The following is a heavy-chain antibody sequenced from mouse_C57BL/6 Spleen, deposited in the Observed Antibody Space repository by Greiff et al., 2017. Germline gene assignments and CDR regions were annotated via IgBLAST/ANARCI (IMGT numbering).Heavy chain of an antibody. Sequence: QLKQPGAELVKPGASVKMSCKASGYTFTSYWITWVKQRPGQGLEWIGDIYPGSGSTNYNEKFKSKATLTVDTSSSTAYMQLSSLTSEDAAVYYCARGADYYGSSYGYWGQGTTLTVSS. D-gene: IGHD1-1*01. CDR1: GYTFTSYW. J-gene: IGHJ2*01. V-gene: IGHV1-55*01. CDR3: ARGADYYGSSYGY. CDR2: IYPGSGST.